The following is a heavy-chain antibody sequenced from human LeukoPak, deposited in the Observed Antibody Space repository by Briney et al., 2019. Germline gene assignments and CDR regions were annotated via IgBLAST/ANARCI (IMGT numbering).Heavy chain of an antibody. D-gene: IGHD4-23*01. V-gene: IGHV3-33*01. Sequence: GRSLRLSCAAAVFIFSSYGMHWVRQAPGEGLGWVAVIWYDGSKKYYADSVKVRFAISRYNSKNTLYLQMNSLRAEDTAEYYCARYLWGGNRAVDYWGQGTLVTVSS. CDR1: VFIFSSYG. J-gene: IGHJ4*02. CDR2: IWYDGSKK. CDR3: ARYLWGGNRAVDY.